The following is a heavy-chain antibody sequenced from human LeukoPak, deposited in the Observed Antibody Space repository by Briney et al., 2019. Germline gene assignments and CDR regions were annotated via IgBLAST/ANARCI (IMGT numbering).Heavy chain of an antibody. CDR3: AKDHDILTGPPAYFDY. J-gene: IGHJ4*02. CDR2: LSSSSSTI. D-gene: IGHD3-9*01. CDR1: GFTFSSFG. Sequence: HPGGSLRLSCAASGFTFSSFGMNWVRQAPGKGLEWVSYLSSSSSTIYSADSVKGRFTISRDNAKNTLYLQMNSLRAEDTAVYYCAKDHDILTGPPAYFDYWGQGTLVTVSS. V-gene: IGHV3-48*01.